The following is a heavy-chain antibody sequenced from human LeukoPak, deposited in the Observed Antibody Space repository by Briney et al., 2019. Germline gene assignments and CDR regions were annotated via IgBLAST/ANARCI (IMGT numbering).Heavy chain of an antibody. CDR2: ISDIGSI. Sequence: SETLSLTCTVSGGSISSYYWSWIRQPPGKGLEWIAYISDIGSINYNPSLKSRVTISLDTSKNQFSLKLSSVTAADTAVYYCARRRQWLVDHWFDPWGQGTLVTVSS. CDR1: GGSISSYY. CDR3: ARRRQWLVDHWFDP. V-gene: IGHV4-59*12. D-gene: IGHD6-19*01. J-gene: IGHJ5*02.